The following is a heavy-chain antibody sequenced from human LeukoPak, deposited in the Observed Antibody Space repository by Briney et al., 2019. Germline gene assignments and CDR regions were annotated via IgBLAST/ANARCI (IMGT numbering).Heavy chain of an antibody. J-gene: IGHJ4*02. CDR1: GFTFSSYE. D-gene: IGHD1-26*01. CDR3: ARVVGATNFDY. Sequence: PGGSLRLSCAASGFTFSSYEMNWVRQAPGKGLEWVSYISSSGSTIYYADSVKGRFTISRDNAKNSLYLQMNSLRAEDTAVYYCARVVGATNFDYWGQGTLVTVSS. V-gene: IGHV3-48*03. CDR2: ISSSGSTI.